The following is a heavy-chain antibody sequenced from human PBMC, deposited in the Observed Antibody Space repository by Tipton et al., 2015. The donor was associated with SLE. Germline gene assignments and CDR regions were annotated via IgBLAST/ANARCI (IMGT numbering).Heavy chain of an antibody. CDR2: INPNSGGT. D-gene: IGHD2-21*01. Sequence: VQLVQSGSELKKPGASVKVSCKASGYTFTAYYIHWVRQAPGEGLEWMGRINPNSGGTNFAQQFQGRVTMTRDTSINTVYMEVSSLTSDDTALYYCAREEASCGGDCYPDYWGQGTLVTVSS. J-gene: IGHJ4*02. CDR3: AREEASCGGDCYPDY. V-gene: IGHV1-2*06. CDR1: GYTFTAYY.